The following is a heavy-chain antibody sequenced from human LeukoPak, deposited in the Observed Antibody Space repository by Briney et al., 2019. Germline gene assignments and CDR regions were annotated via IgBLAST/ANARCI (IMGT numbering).Heavy chain of an antibody. J-gene: IGHJ4*02. Sequence: GGSLRLSCAASGFTFSDNYMIWIRQAPGKGLEWVSYITNTGSATYYTDPVKGRFTISRDNAKNSLFLQMNSLRADDTAVYYCARARKGYYFDHWGQGTLVTVSS. V-gene: IGHV3-11*04. CDR2: ITNTGSAT. D-gene: IGHD1-14*01. CDR3: ARARKGYYFDH. CDR1: GFTFSDNY.